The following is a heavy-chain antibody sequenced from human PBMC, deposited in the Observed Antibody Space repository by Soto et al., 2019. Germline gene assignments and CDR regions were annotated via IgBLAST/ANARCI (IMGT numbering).Heavy chain of an antibody. CDR1: GFTFSSYA. CDR2: ISGSGGST. CDR3: AKDWASGWYTNWFDP. Sequence: PGGSLRLSCAASGFTFSSYAMSWVRQAPGKGLEWVSAISGSGGSTYYADSVKGRFTISRDNSKNTLYLQMNSLRAEDTAVYSCAKDWASGWYTNWFDPWGQGTLVTVSS. J-gene: IGHJ5*02. D-gene: IGHD6-19*01. V-gene: IGHV3-23*01.